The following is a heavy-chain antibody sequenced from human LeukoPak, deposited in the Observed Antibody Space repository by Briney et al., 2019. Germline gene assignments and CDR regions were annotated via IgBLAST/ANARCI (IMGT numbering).Heavy chain of an antibody. CDR3: ARDNPVVPAAISEEARVVLDY. D-gene: IGHD2-2*02. Sequence: GGSLRLSCAASGFTVSSNYMSWVRQAPGKGLEWVSVIYSGGSTYYADSVKGRFTISRDNSKNTLYLQMNSLRAEDTAVYYCARDNPVVPAAISEEARVVLDYWGQGTLVTVSS. J-gene: IGHJ4*02. CDR1: GFTVSSNY. V-gene: IGHV3-53*01. CDR2: IYSGGST.